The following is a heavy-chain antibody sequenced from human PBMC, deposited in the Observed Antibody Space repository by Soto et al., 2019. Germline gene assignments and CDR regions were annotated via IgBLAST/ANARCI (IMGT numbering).Heavy chain of an antibody. J-gene: IGHJ4*02. CDR3: ARRYCSSTSCLIDY. V-gene: IGHV3-48*03. Sequence: GGSLRLSCAASGFTFSSYEMNWVRQAPGKGLEWVSYITSSGSTKYYADSVKGRFAISRDNAKNSLYLQMNSLRAEDTAVYYCARRYCSSTSCLIDYWGQGTLVTVSS. CDR1: GFTFSSYE. CDR2: ITSSGSTK. D-gene: IGHD2-2*01.